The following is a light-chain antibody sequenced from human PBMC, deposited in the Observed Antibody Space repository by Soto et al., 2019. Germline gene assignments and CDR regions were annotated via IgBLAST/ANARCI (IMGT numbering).Light chain of an antibody. J-gene: IGLJ2*01. V-gene: IGLV6-57*04. CDR1: SGVIASNS. CDR3: QSYDSNTVV. Sequence: NFMLTQPHSVSESPGKTVIISCTRSSGVIASNSVQWYQQRPGSAPSTVIYEDNQRPSGVPDRFSGSTDGSANSASLTISGLQTEDEADDYCQSYDSNTVVFGGGTTVTVL. CDR2: EDN.